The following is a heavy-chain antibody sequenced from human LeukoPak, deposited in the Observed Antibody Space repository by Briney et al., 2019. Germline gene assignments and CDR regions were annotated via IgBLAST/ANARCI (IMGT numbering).Heavy chain of an antibody. CDR1: GFTFRNYA. CDR2: ISGSGGST. V-gene: IGHV3-23*01. Sequence: GWSLTVSCAASGFTFRNYAMSWLRPAPGQGLEGVSGISGSGGSTYYADSVKGRFTISIDNSKNTLYLQMNSLRAEDTAVYYCAKCSTTRAGGDLDHWGQGTLVTVSS. J-gene: IGHJ4*02. D-gene: IGHD2-21*02. CDR3: AKCSTTRAGGDLDH.